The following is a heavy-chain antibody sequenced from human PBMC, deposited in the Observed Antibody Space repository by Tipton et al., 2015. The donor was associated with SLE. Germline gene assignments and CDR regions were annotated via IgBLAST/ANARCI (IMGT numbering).Heavy chain of an antibody. J-gene: IGHJ3*02. CDR1: GFTFSSYE. D-gene: IGHD1-1*01. Sequence: SLRLSCAASGFTFSSYEMNWVRQAPGKGLEWVGRIKSKTDGGTTDYAAPVKGRFTISRDDSKNTLYLQMNSLRAEDTAVYYCAKDPRWNDDPGAFDIWGQGTMVTVSS. CDR2: IKSKTDGGTT. V-gene: IGHV3-15*01. CDR3: AKDPRWNDDPGAFDI.